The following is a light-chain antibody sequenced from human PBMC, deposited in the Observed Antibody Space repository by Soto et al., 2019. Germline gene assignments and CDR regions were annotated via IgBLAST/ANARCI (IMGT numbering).Light chain of an antibody. CDR3: QQYGSSGT. CDR1: ESVTNY. J-gene: IGKJ1*01. Sequence: EIVLTQSPATLSLSPGERGTLSCRASESVTNYLAWYQQKPGQAPRLLVYDVSNRATGIPARFSSSGSGTDFTLTISRLEPEDFAVYYCQQYGSSGTFGQGTKVDI. V-gene: IGKV3-11*01. CDR2: DVS.